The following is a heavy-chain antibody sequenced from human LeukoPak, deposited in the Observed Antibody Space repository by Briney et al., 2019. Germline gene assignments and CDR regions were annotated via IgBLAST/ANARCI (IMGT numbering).Heavy chain of an antibody. CDR1: GGSISSSDYY. J-gene: IGHJ5*02. CDR3: ARLTRVETAIGP. CDR2: IYYSGST. Sequence: SETLSLTCTVSGGSISSSDYYWGWVRQPPGKGLEWIGNIYYSGSTYYGPSLQSRVTIPVDTSKNQFSLKLSSVTAADTAVYYCARLTRVETAIGPWGQGTLVTVSS. V-gene: IGHV4-39*01. D-gene: IGHD5-18*01.